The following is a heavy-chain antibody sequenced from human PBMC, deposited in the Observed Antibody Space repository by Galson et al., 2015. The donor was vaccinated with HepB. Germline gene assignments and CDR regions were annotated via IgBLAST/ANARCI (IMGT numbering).Heavy chain of an antibody. CDR3: AKPRGKATYSPVDYYYYMDV. CDR1: GFTFSSYA. V-gene: IGHV3-23*01. Sequence: SLRLSCAASGFTFSSYAMSWVRQAPGKGLEWVSAISGSGGSTYYADSVKGRFTISRDNSKNTLYLQMNSLRAEDTAVYYCAKPRGKATYSPVDYYYYMDVWGKGTTVTVSS. J-gene: IGHJ6*03. D-gene: IGHD5-12*01. CDR2: ISGSGGST.